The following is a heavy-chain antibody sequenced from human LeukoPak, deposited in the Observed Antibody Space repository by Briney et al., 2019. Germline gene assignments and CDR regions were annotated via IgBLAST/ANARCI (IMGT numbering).Heavy chain of an antibody. D-gene: IGHD3-3*01. CDR2: IIPIFGTA. CDR1: GGTFSSYA. J-gene: IGHJ4*02. V-gene: IGHV1-69*06. CDR3: ASSLLRFLEWLFYEY. Sequence: SVKVSCKASGGTFSSYAISWVRQAPGQGLKWMGRIIPIFGTANYAQKFQGRVTITADKSTSTAYMELSSLRSEDTAVYYCASSLLRFLEWLFYEYWGQGTLVTVSS.